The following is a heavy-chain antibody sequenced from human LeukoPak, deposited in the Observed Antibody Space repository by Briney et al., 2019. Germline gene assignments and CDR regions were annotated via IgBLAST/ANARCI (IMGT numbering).Heavy chain of an antibody. CDR3: VRDQDWGGFDL. D-gene: IGHD7-27*01. CDR2: IFHTGTT. J-gene: IGHJ3*01. V-gene: IGHV4-59*01. Sequence: SETLSLTCSVSGASINSFFWTWIRQPPGKGLEWIGNIFHTGTTEYNPSLKNRVTILRNPSKNQFSLEMRSMTAADTAVYFCVRDQDWGGFDLWGQGKLVTVSS. CDR1: GASINSFF.